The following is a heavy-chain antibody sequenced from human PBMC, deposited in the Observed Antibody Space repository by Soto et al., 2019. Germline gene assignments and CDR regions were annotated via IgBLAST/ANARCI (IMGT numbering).Heavy chain of an antibody. Sequence: QITLEESGPTLVKSTQPLTLTCSVSGSSLSTSGVGVGWIRQPPGKALEWLALIYWDDDKRYSPSLKNRLTISKDTSKNQVVLTLTNMGPADTAAYYCARRRYGYNDFDYWGQGTLVTASS. CDR2: IYWDDDK. D-gene: IGHD5-12*01. J-gene: IGHJ4*02. CDR3: ARRRYGYNDFDY. V-gene: IGHV2-5*02. CDR1: GSSLSTSGVG.